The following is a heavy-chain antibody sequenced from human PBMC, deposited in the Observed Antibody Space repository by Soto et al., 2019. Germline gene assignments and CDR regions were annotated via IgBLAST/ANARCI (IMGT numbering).Heavy chain of an antibody. CDR3: ARDRTTRVLDY. J-gene: IGHJ4*02. Sequence: SSETLSLTCSFSGDSVTSHYLTWIRQSPGKGLEWIGEINHTGSSNYNPSLKSRVTISVDTSKNQFSLKLSSVTAADTAVYYCARDRTTRVLDYWGQGTLVTVSS. V-gene: IGHV4-34*01. CDR2: INHTGSS. D-gene: IGHD1-7*01. CDR1: GDSVTSHY.